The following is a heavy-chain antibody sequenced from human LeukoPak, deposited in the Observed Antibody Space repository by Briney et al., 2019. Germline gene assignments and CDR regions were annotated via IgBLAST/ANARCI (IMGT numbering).Heavy chain of an antibody. Sequence: GGSLRLSCAASGFTLSSYAMDWVRQAPGKGLEWVSGISGSGGSTYYADSVKGRFTISRDNSKNTLYLQMNSLRAEDTAVFFCARAGSSSYYYFDCWGQGTLVTVSS. CDR3: ARAGSSSYYYFDC. CDR1: GFTLSSYA. V-gene: IGHV3-23*01. CDR2: ISGSGGST. D-gene: IGHD6-13*01. J-gene: IGHJ4*02.